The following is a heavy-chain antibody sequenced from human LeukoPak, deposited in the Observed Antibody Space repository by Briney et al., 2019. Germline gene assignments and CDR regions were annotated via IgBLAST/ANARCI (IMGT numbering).Heavy chain of an antibody. CDR2: IYYSGST. V-gene: IGHV4-39*01. CDR3: ARTSQYYYDSSGLITYFDY. J-gene: IGHJ4*02. CDR1: GGSISSSSYY. D-gene: IGHD3-22*01. Sequence: PSETLSLTCTVSGGSISSSSYYWGWIRQPPGKGLEWIGSIYYSGSTYYNPSLKSRVTISVDTSKNQFSLKLSSVTAADTAVYYCARTSQYYYDSSGLITYFDYWGQGTLVTVSS.